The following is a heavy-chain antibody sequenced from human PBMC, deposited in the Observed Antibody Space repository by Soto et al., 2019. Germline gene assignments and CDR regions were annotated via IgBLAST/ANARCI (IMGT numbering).Heavy chain of an antibody. Sequence: GGSLRLSCAASGFTFSSYAMSWVRQAPGKGLEWVSAISGSGGSTYYADSVKGRFTISRDNSKNTLYLQMNSLRAEDTAVYYCAKGPKYHGSGSYYGYWGQGTLVTVSS. CDR2: ISGSGGST. CDR1: GFTFSSYA. D-gene: IGHD3-10*01. V-gene: IGHV3-23*01. CDR3: AKGPKYHGSGSYYGY. J-gene: IGHJ4*02.